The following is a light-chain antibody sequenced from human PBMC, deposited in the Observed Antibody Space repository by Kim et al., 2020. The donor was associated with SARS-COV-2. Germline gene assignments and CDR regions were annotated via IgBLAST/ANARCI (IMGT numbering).Light chain of an antibody. Sequence: ASVGDRVTITCRASQSISSYLNWYQQKPGKAPKLLIYAATSLQSGVPSRFSGSGSGTDFTLTISSLQPKDFATYYCQQSYSTPRRTFGQGTKLEI. V-gene: IGKV1-39*01. J-gene: IGKJ2*01. CDR2: AAT. CDR1: QSISSY. CDR3: QQSYSTPRRT.